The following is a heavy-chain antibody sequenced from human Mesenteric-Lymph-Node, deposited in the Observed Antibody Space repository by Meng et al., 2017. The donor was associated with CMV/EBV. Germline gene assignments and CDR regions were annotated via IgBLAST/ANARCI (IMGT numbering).Heavy chain of an antibody. V-gene: IGHV4-4*02. J-gene: IGHJ4*02. CDR2: IYHSGST. CDR3: AGKAARPYYFDY. CDR1: GASISSSNW. Sequence: FPVSGASISSSNWWSWVRQPPGKGLEWIGEIYHSGSTNYTPSLKSRVTISVDKSKNQFSLKLSSVTAADTAVYYCAGKAARPYYFDYWGQGTLVTVSS. D-gene: IGHD6-6*01.